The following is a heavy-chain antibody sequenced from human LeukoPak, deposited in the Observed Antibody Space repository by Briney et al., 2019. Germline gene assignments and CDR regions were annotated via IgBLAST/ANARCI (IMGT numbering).Heavy chain of an antibody. J-gene: IGHJ4*02. D-gene: IGHD1-26*01. CDR1: GGSFSGYY. Sequence: PSETLSLTCAVYGGSFSGYYWSWIRQPPGKGLEWIGEINHSGSTNYNPSLKSRVTISVDTSKNQFPLKLSSVTAADTAVYYCAADSGSYDNGVYWGQGTLVTVSS. V-gene: IGHV4-34*01. CDR2: INHSGST. CDR3: AADSGSYDNGVY.